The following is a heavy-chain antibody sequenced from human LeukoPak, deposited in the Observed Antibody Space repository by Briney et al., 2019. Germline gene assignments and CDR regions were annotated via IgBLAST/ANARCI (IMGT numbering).Heavy chain of an antibody. J-gene: IGHJ4*02. Sequence: GGSLRLSCAASGFTFSTYYMNWVRQAPGKGLEWVSFITGSSSYIYYTDSVKGRFTISRDNAKNSLFLQMNSLRDEDTAVYYCASGFSSSSYFDYWGQGTLVTVSS. D-gene: IGHD6-6*01. CDR3: ASGFSSSSYFDY. CDR1: GFTFSTYY. V-gene: IGHV3-21*01. CDR2: ITGSSSYI.